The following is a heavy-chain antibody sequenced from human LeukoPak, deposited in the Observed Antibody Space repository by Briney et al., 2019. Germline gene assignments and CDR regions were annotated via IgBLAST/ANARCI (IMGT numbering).Heavy chain of an antibody. CDR1: GFTFSSYA. D-gene: IGHD1-20*01. CDR2: ISSSGGEK. V-gene: IGHV3-21*01. CDR3: ARAPEYNWNRPILYYFDY. J-gene: IGHJ4*02. Sequence: GGSLTLSCAASGFTFSSYAMIGVRQAPGKGLEWVSDISSSGGEKYYVDSVKGRFTISRDNAKNSLYLQMNSLRAEDTAVYYCARAPEYNWNRPILYYFDYWGQETLVTVSS.